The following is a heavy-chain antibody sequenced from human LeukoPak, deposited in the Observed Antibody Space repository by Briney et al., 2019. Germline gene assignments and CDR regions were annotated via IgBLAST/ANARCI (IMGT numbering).Heavy chain of an antibody. CDR3: AREPAYNSPPS. J-gene: IGHJ5*02. CDR2: ISSSSSYM. V-gene: IGHV3-21*06. Sequence: GGSLRLSCVASGFTFSTHAMSWVRQAPGKGLEWVSSISSSSSYMYNADSVKGRFTISRDNAKNSLYLQMNSLRVEDTAVYYCAREPAYNSPPSWGQGTLVTVSS. D-gene: IGHD1-14*01. CDR1: GFTFSTHA.